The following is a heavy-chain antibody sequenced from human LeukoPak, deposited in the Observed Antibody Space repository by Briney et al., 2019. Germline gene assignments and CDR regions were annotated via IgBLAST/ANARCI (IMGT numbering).Heavy chain of an antibody. CDR1: GGSITSYY. D-gene: IGHD3-10*01. Sequence: SETLSLTCTVSGGSITSYYWSWIRQPPGKGLEWIGYIYYSGSTNYNPSLKSRVTISVDTSKNQFSLKVSSVTAADTAVYYCARHFLPGTVWFGDQTFGYWGQGTLVTVSS. J-gene: IGHJ4*02. V-gene: IGHV4-59*08. CDR2: IYYSGST. CDR3: ARHFLPGTVWFGDQTFGY.